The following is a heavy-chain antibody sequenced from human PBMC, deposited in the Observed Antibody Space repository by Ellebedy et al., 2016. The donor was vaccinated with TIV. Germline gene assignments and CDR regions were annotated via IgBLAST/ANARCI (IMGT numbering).Heavy chain of an antibody. V-gene: IGHV3-13*01. CDR3: AREGVYCSSTSCYYYMDV. J-gene: IGHJ6*03. CDR2: IGTAGDT. CDR1: GFTFSSYD. Sequence: GESLKISXAASGFTFSSYDMHWVRQATGKGLEWVSAIGTAGDTYYPGSVKGRFTISRENAKNSLYLQMNSLRAGDTAVYYCAREGVYCSSTSCYYYMDVWGKGTTVTVSS. D-gene: IGHD2-2*01.